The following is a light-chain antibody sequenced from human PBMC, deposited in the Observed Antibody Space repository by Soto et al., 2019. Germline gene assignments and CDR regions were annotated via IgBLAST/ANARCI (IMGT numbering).Light chain of an antibody. V-gene: IGKV1D-12*01. Sequence: IQMTQSPSSVSASVGDRVTITCQASRDISTWVAWYQQKPGKAPKLLIYSASALKRGVPSRFSGSGSGTDFALTVSSLQPEDFATYYCQQADTFPWTCGQGTKVEIK. CDR2: SAS. CDR1: RDISTW. J-gene: IGKJ1*01. CDR3: QQADTFPWT.